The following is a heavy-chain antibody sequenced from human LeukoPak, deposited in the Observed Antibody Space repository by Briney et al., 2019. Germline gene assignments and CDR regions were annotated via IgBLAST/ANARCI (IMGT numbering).Heavy chain of an antibody. CDR3: ASNGDVYIAAAGDCFDY. V-gene: IGHV4-39*01. J-gene: IGHJ4*02. D-gene: IGHD6-13*01. CDR2: IYYSGST. Sequence: SETLSLTCTVPGGSISSSSYYWGWIRQPPGKGLEWIVSIYYSGSTYYNPSLKSRVTISVDTSKNQFSLKLSSVTAADPAVYYCASNGDVYIAAAGDCFDYWGQGTLVTVSS. CDR1: GGSISSSSYY.